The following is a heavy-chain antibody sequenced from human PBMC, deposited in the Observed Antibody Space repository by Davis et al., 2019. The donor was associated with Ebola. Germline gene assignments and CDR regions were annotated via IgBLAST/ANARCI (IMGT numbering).Heavy chain of an antibody. CDR1: GGSISSGGYY. CDR2: IYYSGST. V-gene: IGHV4-31*03. Sequence: PSETLSLTCTVSGGSISSGGYYWSWIRQHPGKGLEWIGYIYYSGSTYYNPSLKSRVTISVDTSKNQFSLKLSSVTAADTAVYYCARAPFRGRGYDPVHFDYWGQGTLVTVSS. CDR3: ARAPFRGRGYDPVHFDY. J-gene: IGHJ4*02. D-gene: IGHD5-12*01.